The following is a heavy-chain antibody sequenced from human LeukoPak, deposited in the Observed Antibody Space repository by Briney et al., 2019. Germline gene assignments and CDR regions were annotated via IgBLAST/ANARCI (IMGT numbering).Heavy chain of an antibody. Sequence: PGGSLRLSCAGSEFTFDSYAMNWVRQAPGKGLEWVSAISGSGANTYYANPVKGRFTISRDNSKSTLFLQMDSLRAEDTAIYYCAKTSVSSGWPELFDFWGQGTLVTVSS. J-gene: IGHJ4*02. V-gene: IGHV3-23*01. D-gene: IGHD6-19*01. CDR2: ISGSGANT. CDR1: EFTFDSYA. CDR3: AKTSVSSGWPELFDF.